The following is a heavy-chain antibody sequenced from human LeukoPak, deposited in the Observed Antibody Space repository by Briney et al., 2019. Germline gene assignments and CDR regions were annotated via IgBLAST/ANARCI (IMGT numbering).Heavy chain of an antibody. CDR2: ISEDGTNK. CDR1: GSTFSTFA. V-gene: IGHV3-30-3*01. Sequence: GGSLRLSCAASGSTFSTFAMLWVRQAPGKGLEWVASISEDGTNKDYADSVKGRFTISRDNSRNTLYVYLQMDSLRVEDTALYFCARGAIVGPTYWVDPWGQGTLVTVSS. CDR3: ARGAIVGPTYWVDP. J-gene: IGHJ5*02. D-gene: IGHD1-26*01.